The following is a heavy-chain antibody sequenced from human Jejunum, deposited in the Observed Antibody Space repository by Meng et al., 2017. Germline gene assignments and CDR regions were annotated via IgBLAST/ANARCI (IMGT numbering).Heavy chain of an antibody. V-gene: IGHV3-74*01. CDR3: AEVSRSAFDI. D-gene: IGHD3-10*01. Sequence: GESLKISCVASGFTFSSYWMHWVRQAPGKGLVWVSHINADGSSVRYADSVKGRFTISRDNTNNTLYLQMNILRPEDTAVYYCAEVSRSAFDIWGQGTMVTVSS. CDR2: INADGSSV. CDR1: GFTFSSYW. J-gene: IGHJ3*02.